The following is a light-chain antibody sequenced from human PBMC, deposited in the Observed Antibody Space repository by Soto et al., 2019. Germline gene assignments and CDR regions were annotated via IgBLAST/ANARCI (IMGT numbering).Light chain of an antibody. CDR1: SGSIASNY. Sequence: NFMLTQPHYVSESPGKTVTISCTRSSGSIASNYVQWYQQRPGSAPTTVIYEDNQRPSGVPDRFSGSIDSSSNSASLTISGLKTEDEADYYCQSYDSSNGVVFGGGTKLTVL. CDR2: EDN. J-gene: IGLJ2*01. CDR3: QSYDSSNGVV. V-gene: IGLV6-57*04.